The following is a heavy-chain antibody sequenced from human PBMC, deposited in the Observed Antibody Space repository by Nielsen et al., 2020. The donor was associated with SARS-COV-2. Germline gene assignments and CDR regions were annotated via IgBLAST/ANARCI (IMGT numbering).Heavy chain of an antibody. D-gene: IGHD2-2*02. CDR2: LSGSSRYI. CDR3: ARIIIQCSSTHCYTLGGMDV. CDR1: GFNFSGHS. J-gene: IGHJ6*04. Sequence: GESLKISCAASGFNFSGHSMSWVRQAPGKGLEWVSSLSGSSRYIYYADSLQGRFTISRDNAQNSLFLQMNGLRAEDTAVYYCARIIIQCSSTHCYTLGGMDVWGKGTTVTVSS. V-gene: IGHV3-21*01.